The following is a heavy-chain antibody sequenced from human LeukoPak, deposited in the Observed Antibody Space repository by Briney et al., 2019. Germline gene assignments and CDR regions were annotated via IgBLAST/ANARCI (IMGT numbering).Heavy chain of an antibody. V-gene: IGHV1-24*01. J-gene: IGHJ3*02. CDR3: ATDRAIGQWLVWGWGGVAFDI. CDR2: FDPEDGET. CDR1: GYTLTELS. D-gene: IGHD6-19*01. Sequence: GASVKVSCKVSGYTLTELSMHWVRQAPGKGLEWMGGFDPEDGETIYAQKFQGRVTMTEDTSTDTAYMELSSLRSEDTAVYYCATDRAIGQWLVWGWGGVAFDIWGQGTMVTVSS.